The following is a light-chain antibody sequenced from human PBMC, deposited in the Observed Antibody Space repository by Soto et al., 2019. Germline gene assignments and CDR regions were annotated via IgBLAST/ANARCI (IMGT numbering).Light chain of an antibody. Sequence: EIVLTQSPGTLSLSPGERATLSCRASQSVSSSYLAWYQQKPGQAPRLLIYGASSSATVIPDRFSGSGSGTDFTLTISRLEPEDFALYYCQQYGSSQFTFGPGTKVDIK. V-gene: IGKV3-20*01. CDR1: QSVSSSY. J-gene: IGKJ3*01. CDR2: GAS. CDR3: QQYGSSQFT.